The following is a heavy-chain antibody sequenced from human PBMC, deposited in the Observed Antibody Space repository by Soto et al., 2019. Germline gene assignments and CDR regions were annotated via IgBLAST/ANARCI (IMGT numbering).Heavy chain of an antibody. CDR2: INAGNGNT. Sequence: VASVKVSCKASGFSFIDYSILWVRQAPGQSLEWLGWINAGNGNTKYSHKFQDRVIITSDTSATTTYMELRSLRSEDTAVFYCARSAKKTWRPDLWGQGTLVTVSS. V-gene: IGHV1-3*01. J-gene: IGHJ1*01. CDR1: GFSFIDYS. D-gene: IGHD3-3*01. CDR3: ARSAKKTWRPDL.